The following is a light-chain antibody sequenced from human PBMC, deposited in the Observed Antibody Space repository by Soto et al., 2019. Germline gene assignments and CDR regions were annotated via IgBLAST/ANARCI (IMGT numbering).Light chain of an antibody. CDR2: GAS. V-gene: IGKV3-20*01. J-gene: IGKJ1*01. CDR1: QSVSGNY. Sequence: EIVLTQSPGTLSLSPGDTATLSCRASQSVSGNYVAWYQQKPGQAPRLLIYGASSRAIGIPDRFSGSGSGTDFTLTISSLEPEDFAVYYCQHLATFGQGTKVDIK. CDR3: QHLAT.